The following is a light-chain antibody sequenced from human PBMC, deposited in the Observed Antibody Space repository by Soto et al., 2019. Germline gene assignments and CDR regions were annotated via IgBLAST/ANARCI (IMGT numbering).Light chain of an antibody. CDR1: SSDVGIYNY. CDR2: EVS. Sequence: QSALTQPASVSGSPGQSITISCTGTSSDVGIYNYVSWYQQHPGKAPKLMIYEVSNRPSGVPNRFSGSKSGNTASLTISGLQAEDEADYYCKSYTSSSTQVFGTGTKVT. CDR3: KSYTSSSTQV. J-gene: IGLJ1*01. V-gene: IGLV2-14*01.